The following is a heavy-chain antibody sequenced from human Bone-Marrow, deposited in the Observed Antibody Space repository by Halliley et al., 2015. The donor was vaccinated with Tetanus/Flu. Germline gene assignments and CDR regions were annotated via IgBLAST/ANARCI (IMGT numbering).Heavy chain of an antibody. CDR2: ISGSGNTT. D-gene: IGHD2-21*01. J-gene: IGHJ3*02. CDR3: AREQLLWPEILVGALDM. V-gene: IGHV3-23*01. Sequence: SLRLSCAASGFTFSSYAMTWVRQAPGKGLEWVSSISGSGNTTFYADSVKGRFTISRDSSKNTLYLQMNSLRAGDTAVYYCAREQLLWPEILVGALDMWGQGTRVTVS. CDR1: GFTFSSYA.